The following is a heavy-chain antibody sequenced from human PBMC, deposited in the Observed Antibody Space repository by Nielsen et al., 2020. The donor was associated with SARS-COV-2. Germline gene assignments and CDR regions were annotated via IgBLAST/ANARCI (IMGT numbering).Heavy chain of an antibody. D-gene: IGHD4-17*01. CDR3: ARDRTYGDYEVGDY. CDR1: GFTFRRYW. J-gene: IGHJ4*02. V-gene: IGHV3-74*01. Sequence: GGSLRLSCAASGFTFRRYWMHWVRQAPGKGLMWVSRIDSDGSSTNYADSVKGRFTISRDNAKNSLYLQMNSLRAEDTAVYYCARDRTYGDYEVGDYWGQGTLVTVSS. CDR2: IDSDGSST.